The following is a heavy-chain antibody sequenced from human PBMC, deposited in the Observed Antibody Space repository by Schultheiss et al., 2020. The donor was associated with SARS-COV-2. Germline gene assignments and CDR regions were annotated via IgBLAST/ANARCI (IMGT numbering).Heavy chain of an antibody. CDR2: IYYSGST. D-gene: IGHD3-3*01. Sequence: SETLSLTYTVSSDSVSSGGYYWSWIRQPPGKGLEWIGYIYYSGSTNYNPSLKSRVTISVDTSKNQFSLKLNSVTPEDTAVYYCARDNDFWSGYLIRFYYMDVWGKGTTVTVSS. J-gene: IGHJ6*03. V-gene: IGHV4-61*08. CDR1: SDSVSSGGYY. CDR3: ARDNDFWSGYLIRFYYMDV.